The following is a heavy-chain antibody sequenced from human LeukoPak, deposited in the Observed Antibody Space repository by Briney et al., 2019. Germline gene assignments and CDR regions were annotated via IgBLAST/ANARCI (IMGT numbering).Heavy chain of an antibody. Sequence: ASVKVSCKASGYTFTTYDINWVRQATGQGLEWMGWMNPSSGNTGYAKKVQGRVTMTRDTSISTAYMELSSLTSEDTAVYYCARGRTSWYGTNNWFDPWGQGTLVTVSS. J-gene: IGHJ5*02. CDR2: MNPSSGNT. D-gene: IGHD6-13*01. V-gene: IGHV1-8*01. CDR1: GYTFTTYD. CDR3: ARGRTSWYGTNNWFDP.